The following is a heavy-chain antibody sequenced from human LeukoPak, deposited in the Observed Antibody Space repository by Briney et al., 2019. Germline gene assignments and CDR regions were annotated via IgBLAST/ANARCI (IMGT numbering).Heavy chain of an antibody. CDR1: GFTFRSYS. D-gene: IGHD6-19*01. CDR3: AKDPHRIAVTGSFDY. V-gene: IGHV3-48*04. CDR2: ISSSSSTI. Sequence: PGGSLRLSCAASGFTFRSYSMNWVRQAPGKGLEWVSYISSSSSTIYYADSVKGRFTISRDNAKNSLYLQMNSLRAEDTAVYYCAKDPHRIAVTGSFDYWGQGTLVTVSS. J-gene: IGHJ4*02.